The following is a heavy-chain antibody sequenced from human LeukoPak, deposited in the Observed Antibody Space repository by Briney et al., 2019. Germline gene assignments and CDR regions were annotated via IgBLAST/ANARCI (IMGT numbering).Heavy chain of an antibody. V-gene: IGHV3-11*01. J-gene: IGHJ4*02. Sequence: GGSLRLSCAASEFVFSDYYMSWVRQVPGQGLEWVSYISSCGDTRYYADSVKGRFTISRDNAKNSLYLQMNNLRAEDTAVYYCAREMGGDYGAGTFFDLWGQGNMVTVSS. CDR1: EFVFSDYY. D-gene: IGHD3-10*01. CDR3: AREMGGDYGAGTFFDL. CDR2: ISSCGDTR.